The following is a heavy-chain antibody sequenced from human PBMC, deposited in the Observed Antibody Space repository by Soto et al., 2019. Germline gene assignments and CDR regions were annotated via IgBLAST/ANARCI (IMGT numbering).Heavy chain of an antibody. CDR3: ASSYYDSSGYYYGPDY. CDR2: IWYDGSNK. Sequence: QVQLVESGGGVVQPGRSLRLSCAASGFTFSSYGMHWVRQAPGKGLEWVAVIWYDGSNKYYADSVKGRFTISRDNSENTLYLQMNSLRAEDTAVYYCASSYYDSSGYYYGPDYWGQGTLVTVSS. D-gene: IGHD3-22*01. J-gene: IGHJ4*02. CDR1: GFTFSSYG. V-gene: IGHV3-33*01.